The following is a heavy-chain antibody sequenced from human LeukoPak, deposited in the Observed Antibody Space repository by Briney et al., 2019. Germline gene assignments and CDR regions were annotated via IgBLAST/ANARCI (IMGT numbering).Heavy chain of an antibody. CDR3: ASGAQGSSVAFDY. CDR2: INPNSGGT. J-gene: IGHJ4*02. D-gene: IGHD6-19*01. CDR1: GYIFTGYY. Sequence: ASVKVSCKASGYIFTGYYMHWVRQAPGQGLEWMGWINPNSGGTNYAQKFQGWVTMTRDTSISTAYMELSRLRSDDTAVYYCASGAQGSSVAFDYWGQGTLVTVSS. V-gene: IGHV1-2*04.